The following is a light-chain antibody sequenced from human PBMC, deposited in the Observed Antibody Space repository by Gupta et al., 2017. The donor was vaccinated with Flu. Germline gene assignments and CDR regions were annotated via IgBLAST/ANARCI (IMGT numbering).Light chain of an antibody. J-gene: IGLJ3*02. V-gene: IGLV3-9*01. CDR1: NIGSKG. CDR3: HVWDSVTASV. Sequence: LGKTAKMTCGGNNIGSKGVHWYQQNSIQAPVLVVYSNNNRASGMPERFSGSKAGNTAALTISGAQDGDEADYYVHVWDSVTASVFGGGTKLTVL. CDR2: SNN.